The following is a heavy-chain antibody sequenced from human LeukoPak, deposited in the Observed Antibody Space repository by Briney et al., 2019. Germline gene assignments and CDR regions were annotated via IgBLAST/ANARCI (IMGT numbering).Heavy chain of an antibody. V-gene: IGHV4-34*01. Sequence: SETLSLTCAVYGGSFSGYYWSWMRQPPGKGLEWIGEINHSGSTNYNPSLKSRVTISVGTSKNQFSLKLSSVTAADTAVYYCARTSATGATYFDYWGQGTLVTVSS. CDR1: GGSFSGYY. CDR2: INHSGST. CDR3: ARTSATGATYFDY. J-gene: IGHJ4*02. D-gene: IGHD1-26*01.